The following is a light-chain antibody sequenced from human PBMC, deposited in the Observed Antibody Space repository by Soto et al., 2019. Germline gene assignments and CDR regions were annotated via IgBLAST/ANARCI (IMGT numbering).Light chain of an antibody. Sequence: QSALTQPRSVSGSPGQSVTISCTGTSSDVGGYNYVSWYQQHPGKAPKLMMYDVSKRPSGVPDRFSGSKSGNTASLTISGLQAGDEADYYCCSYAGSYTFVFGGGTKLTV. V-gene: IGLV2-11*01. J-gene: IGLJ3*02. CDR1: SSDVGGYNY. CDR3: CSYAGSYTFV. CDR2: DVS.